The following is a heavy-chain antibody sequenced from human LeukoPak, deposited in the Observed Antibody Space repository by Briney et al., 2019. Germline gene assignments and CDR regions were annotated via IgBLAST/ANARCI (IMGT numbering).Heavy chain of an antibody. J-gene: IGHJ3*02. CDR1: GFTFSSYA. CDR3: AKDRDYDFWSRDDAFDI. D-gene: IGHD3-3*01. V-gene: IGHV3-23*01. Sequence: AGGSLRLSCAASGFTFSSYAMSWVRQAPGKGLEWVSATSGSGGSTYYADSVKGRFTISRDNSKNTLYLQMNSLRAEDTAVYYCAKDRDYDFWSRDDAFDIWGQGTMVTVSS. CDR2: TSGSGGST.